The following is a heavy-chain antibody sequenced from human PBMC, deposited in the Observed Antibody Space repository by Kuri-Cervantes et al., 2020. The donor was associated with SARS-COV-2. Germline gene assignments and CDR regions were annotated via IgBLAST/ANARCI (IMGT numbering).Heavy chain of an antibody. D-gene: IGHD3/OR15-3a*01. Sequence: GGSLRLSCAASGFTFRSFAMACVRQAPGKGLEWVGFIRSKAYGETTEYAASVKGRFSISRDDSESIAYLQMNSLKTEDTAVYYCSRNFWAGYWPFDYWGQGTLVTVSS. CDR2: IRSKAYGETT. CDR1: GFTFRSFA. CDR3: SRNFWAGYWPFDY. J-gene: IGHJ4*02. V-gene: IGHV3-49*04.